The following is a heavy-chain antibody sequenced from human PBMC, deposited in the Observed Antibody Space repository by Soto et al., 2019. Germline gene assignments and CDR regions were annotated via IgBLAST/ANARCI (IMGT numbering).Heavy chain of an antibody. CDR1: GFTFSSHD. Sequence: EVQLVESGGGLVQPGGSLRLSCAASGFTFSSHDMHWVRQVTGKGLEWVSGIDSAGDAKYPASVKGRFTISRENAKHSLHLQMNSLRAGDTAVYYWAGGGSWGVSWNWFDTWGQGTLVTVSS. CDR2: IDSAGDA. D-gene: IGHD3-10*01. CDR3: AGGGSWGVSWNWFDT. V-gene: IGHV3-13*01. J-gene: IGHJ5*02.